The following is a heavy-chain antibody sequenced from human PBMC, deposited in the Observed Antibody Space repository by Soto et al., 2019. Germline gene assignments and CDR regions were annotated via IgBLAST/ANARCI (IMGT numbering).Heavy chain of an antibody. D-gene: IGHD3-22*01. CDR2: INPDGGGT. J-gene: IGHJ4*02. CDR3: ARVGPYYESSGYYYFDY. CDR1: GYTFTSYY. Sequence: ASVKVSCKASGYTFTSYYMHWVRQAPGQGLEWMGIINPDGGGTTYAQRFQGRVTVTRDTSTRTVYMELSSLRSEDTAVYYCARVGPYYESSGYYYFDYWGQGTLVTVSS. V-gene: IGHV1-46*01.